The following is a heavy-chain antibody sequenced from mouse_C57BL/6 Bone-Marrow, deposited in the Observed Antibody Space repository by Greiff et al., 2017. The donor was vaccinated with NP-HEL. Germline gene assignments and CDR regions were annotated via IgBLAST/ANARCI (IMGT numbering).Heavy chain of an antibody. CDR2: IYPSDSET. D-gene: IGHD1-1*01. CDR1: GYTFTSYW. J-gene: IGHJ2*01. Sequence: QVPLNQSWAALVRPGSSVKLSCKASGYTFTSYWMDWVKQRPGQGLEWIGNIYPSDSETHYNQKFKDKATLTVDKSSSTAYMQLSSLTSEDSAVYYCARLFITTVVADFDYWGQGTTLTVSS. CDR3: ARLFITTVVADFDY. V-gene: IGHV1-61*01.